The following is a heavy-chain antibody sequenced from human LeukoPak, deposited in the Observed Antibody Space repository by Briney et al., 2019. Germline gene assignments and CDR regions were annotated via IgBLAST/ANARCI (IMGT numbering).Heavy chain of an antibody. CDR2: INSDGSST. CDR1: GFTFSAYA. Sequence: GGSLRLSCEASGFTFSAYAMTWVRQAPGKGLVWVSRINSDGSSTNYADSVKGRFTISRNNAKNTLYLQMNSLRVEDTAVYYCASSSGGFNWFDPWGQGTLVTVSS. J-gene: IGHJ5*02. V-gene: IGHV3-74*01. D-gene: IGHD3-22*01. CDR3: ASSSGGFNWFDP.